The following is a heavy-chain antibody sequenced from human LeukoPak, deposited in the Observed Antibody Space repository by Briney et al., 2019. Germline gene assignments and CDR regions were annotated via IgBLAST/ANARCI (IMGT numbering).Heavy chain of an antibody. CDR3: ARDWPGHESMDV. CDR1: GFTFSNAW. CDR2: IYSGGST. V-gene: IGHV3-66*01. Sequence: GGSLRLSCAASGFTFSNAWMSWVRQAPGKGLEWVSVIYSGGSTYYADSVKGRFTISRDNSKNTLYLQMNSLRAEDTAVYYCARDWPGHESMDVWGQGTTVTVSS. J-gene: IGHJ6*02.